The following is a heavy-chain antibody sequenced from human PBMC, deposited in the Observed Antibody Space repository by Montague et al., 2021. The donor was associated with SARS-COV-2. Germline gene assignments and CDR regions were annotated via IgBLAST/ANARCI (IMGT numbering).Heavy chain of an antibody. Sequence: CAISGDSVSSNSAAWNWIRQSPSRGLEWLGRTYYRSKWYNDYAVSVKSRITINPDTSKNQFSLQLNSVTPEDTAVYYCARGSYSSSWYGPKYYFDYWGQGTLVTVSS. CDR2: TYYRSKWYN. CDR1: GDSVSSNSAA. D-gene: IGHD6-13*01. J-gene: IGHJ4*02. V-gene: IGHV6-1*01. CDR3: ARGSYSSSWYGPKYYFDY.